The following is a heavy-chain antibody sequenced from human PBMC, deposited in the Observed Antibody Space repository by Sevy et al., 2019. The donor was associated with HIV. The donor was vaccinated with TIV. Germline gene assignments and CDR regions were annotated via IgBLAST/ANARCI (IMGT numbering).Heavy chain of an antibody. CDR3: GKVAGGGYGSRWYLARGHDGFDI. Sequence: GGSLRLSCAASGFTFSGYAMTWVRQAPGKGLEWVSGISGSGGSTYYADSVRGRFDISRDNSKNTRYLQMNSLRPGDTAVIYCGKVAGGGYGSRWYLARGHDGFDIWGQGTKLTVSS. CDR1: GFTFSGYA. V-gene: IGHV3-23*01. J-gene: IGHJ3*02. CDR2: ISGSGGST. D-gene: IGHD6-13*01.